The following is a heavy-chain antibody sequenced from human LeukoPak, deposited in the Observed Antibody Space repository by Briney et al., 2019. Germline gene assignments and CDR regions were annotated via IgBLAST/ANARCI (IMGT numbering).Heavy chain of an antibody. Sequence: PSETLSLTCTVSGGSISSYYWSWIRQPPGKGLEWIGYIYYSGSTNYNPSLKSRVTISVDTSKNQFSLKLSSVTAADTAVYYCARASAGDYDYVWGSYRPPPPDYWGQGTLVTVSS. CDR3: ARASAGDYDYVWGSYRPPPPDY. V-gene: IGHV4-59*01. CDR1: GGSISSYY. J-gene: IGHJ4*02. D-gene: IGHD3-16*02. CDR2: IYYSGST.